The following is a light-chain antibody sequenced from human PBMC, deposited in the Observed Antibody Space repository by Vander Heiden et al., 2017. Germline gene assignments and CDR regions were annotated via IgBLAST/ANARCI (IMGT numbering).Light chain of an antibody. J-gene: IGLJ1*01. V-gene: IGLV2-14*01. Sequence: QSALTQPASVSGSPGQSITISCTGTSSDVGGYNYVSWYQQHPGKAPKLMIYEVSNRPSGVSNRFSGSKSGNTASLTISGLQAEDEADYYCSSYTSSSSLGVFGTRTKV. CDR1: SSDVGGYNY. CDR3: SSYTSSSSLGV. CDR2: EVS.